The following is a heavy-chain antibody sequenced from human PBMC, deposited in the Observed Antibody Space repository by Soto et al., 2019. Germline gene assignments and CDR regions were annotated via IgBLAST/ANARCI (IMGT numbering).Heavy chain of an antibody. Sequence: SVKVSCKASGFTFTSSAVQWVRQARGQRLEWIGWIVVGSGNTNYAQKFQERVTITRDMSTSTAYMELSRLRSEDTAVYYCARDIRYYDILTGYYPLDAFDIWGQGTMVTVSS. D-gene: IGHD3-9*01. CDR1: GFTFTSSA. CDR3: ARDIRYYDILTGYYPLDAFDI. CDR2: IVVGSGNT. V-gene: IGHV1-58*01. J-gene: IGHJ3*02.